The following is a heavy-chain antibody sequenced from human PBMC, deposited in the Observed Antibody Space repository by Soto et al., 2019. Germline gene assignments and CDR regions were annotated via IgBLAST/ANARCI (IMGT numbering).Heavy chain of an antibody. D-gene: IGHD5-18*01. CDR1: RGSFSASG. CDR3: ERSGYSYGPNID. J-gene: IGHJ4*02. V-gene: IGHV1-69*01. CDR2: FIPIFGTA. Sequence: QVQLVQSGAEVQKPGSSVKVSCRAARGSFSASGFSWVRQSPGQGLEWVGGFIPIFGTANYAPKFQDRVTMTADESTSTVYMALSSLTAEDTAMYYCERSGYSYGPNIDWGQGTLVTGSS.